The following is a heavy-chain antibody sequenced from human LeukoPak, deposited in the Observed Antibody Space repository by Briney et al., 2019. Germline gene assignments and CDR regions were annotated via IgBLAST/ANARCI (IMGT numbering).Heavy chain of an antibody. CDR2: INHSGST. CDR1: GFTFSSYG. J-gene: IGHJ3*02. V-gene: IGHV4-34*01. Sequence: GSLRLSCAASGFTFSSYGMSWVRQAPGKGLEWIGEINHSGSTNYNPSLKSRVTISADTSKNQFSLKLSSVTAADTAVYYCARGHGGYCSSTSCLEITRGDAFDIWGQGTMVTVSS. D-gene: IGHD2-2*01. CDR3: ARGHGGYCSSTSCLEITRGDAFDI.